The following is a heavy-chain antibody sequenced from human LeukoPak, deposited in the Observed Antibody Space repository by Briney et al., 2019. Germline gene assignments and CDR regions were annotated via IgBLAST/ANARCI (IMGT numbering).Heavy chain of an antibody. Sequence: PGRSLRLSCAASGFTFDDYAMPWVRQAPGKGLEWVSSISSSSSYIYYADSVKGRFTISRDNAKNSLYLQMNSLRAEDTAVYYCARDRRSTYYDFWSGYQDGYYFDYWGQGTLVTVSS. D-gene: IGHD3-3*01. J-gene: IGHJ4*02. CDR3: ARDRRSTYYDFWSGYQDGYYFDY. V-gene: IGHV3-21*01. CDR1: GFTFDDYA. CDR2: ISSSSSYI.